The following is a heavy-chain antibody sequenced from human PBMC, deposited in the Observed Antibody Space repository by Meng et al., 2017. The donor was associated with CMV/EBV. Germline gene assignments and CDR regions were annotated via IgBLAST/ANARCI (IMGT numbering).Heavy chain of an antibody. D-gene: IGHD4-11*01. CDR1: GFTFSSYS. Sequence: GGSLRLSCAASGFTFSSYSMNWVRQAPGKGLEWVSSISNSSSYIYYADSVKGRFTISRDNAKNSLYLQMNSLRAEDTAVYYCARPWGEMTTVTTAQYGMDVWGQGTTVTVSS. CDR3: ARPWGEMTTVTTAQYGMDV. V-gene: IGHV3-21*01. CDR2: ISNSSSYI. J-gene: IGHJ6*02.